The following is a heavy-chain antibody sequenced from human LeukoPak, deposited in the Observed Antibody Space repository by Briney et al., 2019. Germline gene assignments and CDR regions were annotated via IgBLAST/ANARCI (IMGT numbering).Heavy chain of an antibody. J-gene: IGHJ4*02. V-gene: IGHV3-23*01. CDR2: ISGSGGST. Sequence: GGSLRLSCAASGFTFGSYAMSWVRQAPGKGLEWVSAISGSGGSTYYADSVKGRFTISRDNSKNTLYLQMNSLRAEDTAVYYCAKDVVAATGYYFDYWGQGTLVTVSS. CDR3: AKDVVAATGYYFDY. D-gene: IGHD2-15*01. CDR1: GFTFGSYA.